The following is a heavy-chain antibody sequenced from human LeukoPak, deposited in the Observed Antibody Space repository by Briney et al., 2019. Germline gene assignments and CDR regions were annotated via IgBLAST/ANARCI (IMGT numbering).Heavy chain of an antibody. D-gene: IGHD1-26*01. CDR1: GFTFSSYA. V-gene: IGHV3-23*01. CDR3: AKGMSGSSPYNWFDP. CDR2: ISGSGDNE. Sequence: GGSLRLSCAVSGFTFSSYAMSWVRQAPGKGLEWVSVISGSGDNEYYADSVKGRFTISRDNSKNTLYLQINSLRAEDTAVYYCAKGMSGSSPYNWFDPWGQGTLVTVSS. J-gene: IGHJ5*02.